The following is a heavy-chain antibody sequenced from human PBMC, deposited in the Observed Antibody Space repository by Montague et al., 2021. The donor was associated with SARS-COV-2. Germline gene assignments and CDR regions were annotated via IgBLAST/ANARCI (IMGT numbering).Heavy chain of an antibody. CDR1: GFSLSTSGMC. V-gene: IGHV2-70*01. D-gene: IGHD4-23*01. CDR3: ARSYGTTVVTRAFDY. J-gene: IGHJ4*02. Sequence: PPLVKPTQTLTLTCTFSGFSLSTSGMCVSWIRQPPGKALEWLTLIDWDDDKYYSTSLKTRLTISKDTSKNQVVLTMTNMDLVDTATYYCARSYGTTVVTRAFDYWGQGTLVTVSS. CDR2: IDWDDDK.